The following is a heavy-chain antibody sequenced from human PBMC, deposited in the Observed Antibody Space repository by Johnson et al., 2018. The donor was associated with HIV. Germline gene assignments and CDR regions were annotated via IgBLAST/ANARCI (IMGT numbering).Heavy chain of an antibody. D-gene: IGHD1-14*01. Sequence: VQLVESGGGVVRPGGSLRLSCEGSGFRFDDYGMSWVRQAPGKGLDWVSGVNWNGVSTNYADSVKGRFTISRDNSKNTLYLQMNSLRAEDTAVYYCARDPDLDAFDIWGQGTMVTVSS. CDR3: ARDPDLDAFDI. CDR1: GFRFDDYG. J-gene: IGHJ3*02. CDR2: VNWNGVST. V-gene: IGHV3-20*04.